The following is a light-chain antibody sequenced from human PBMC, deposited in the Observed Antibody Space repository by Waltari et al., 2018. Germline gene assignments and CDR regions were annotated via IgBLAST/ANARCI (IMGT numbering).Light chain of an antibody. CDR2: GAS. J-gene: IGKJ2*01. CDR1: QSISRN. Sequence: EVLMTQSPATLSVSQGERATLSCRASQSISRNLAWYQQKPGQAPRLLIYGASTRATGIPARFSGSGSGTEFTLTISSLQSEDFAVYYCQQYNNWRTFGQGTKLEI. V-gene: IGKV3-15*01. CDR3: QQYNNWRT.